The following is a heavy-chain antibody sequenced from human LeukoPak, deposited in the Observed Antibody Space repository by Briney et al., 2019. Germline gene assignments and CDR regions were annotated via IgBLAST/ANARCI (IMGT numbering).Heavy chain of an antibody. V-gene: IGHV4-4*07. CDR2: IYTSGST. CDR1: GVSITSYH. Sequence: SETQLLNCTVSGVSITSYHWSWIRQPAGKGLEWIGRIYTSGSTNYNPSLKSRVTMSVDTSKNQFSLKLSSVTAADTAVYYCARTWGCTYYFDYWAERTLVTVSS. CDR3: ARTWGCTYYFDY. D-gene: IGHD7-27*01. J-gene: IGHJ4*02.